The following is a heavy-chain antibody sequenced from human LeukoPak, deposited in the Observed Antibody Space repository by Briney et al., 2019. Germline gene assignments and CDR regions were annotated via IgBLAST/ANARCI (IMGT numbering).Heavy chain of an antibody. CDR2: IFYSGST. J-gene: IGHJ3*02. D-gene: IGHD3-10*01. Sequence: SETLSLTCTVSGYSISSGYYWGWIRPPPGKGLEWIGNIFYSGSTYYSPSLRRRVTISLDTSRNQFSLKLNSVTAADTAVYYCAKSNGYGLVDIWGQGTMVTVSS. CDR3: AKSNGYGLVDI. V-gene: IGHV4-38-2*02. CDR1: GYSISSGYY.